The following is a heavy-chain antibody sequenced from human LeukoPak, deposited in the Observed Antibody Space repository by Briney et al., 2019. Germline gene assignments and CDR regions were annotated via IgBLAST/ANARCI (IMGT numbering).Heavy chain of an antibody. CDR3: VRGVGYTLLS. CDR1: GFTVSSNY. Sequence: PGGSLRLSCAASGFTVSSNYMNWVRQAPGKGLEWVSVIYSGGTAYYADSVKGRFTISRDNSKNTLYPQMNSLRAEDTAVYYCVRGVGYTLLSWGQGTLVTVSS. V-gene: IGHV3-53*01. J-gene: IGHJ5*02. CDR2: IYSGGTA. D-gene: IGHD1-1*01.